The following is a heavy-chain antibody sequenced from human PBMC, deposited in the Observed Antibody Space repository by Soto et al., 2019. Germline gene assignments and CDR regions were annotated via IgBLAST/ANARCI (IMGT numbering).Heavy chain of an antibody. CDR1: GFTFRNYA. Sequence: GGSLRLSCAASGFTFRNYAMSWVRQAPGKGLEWVSAISGSGGNTYYANSVRGRFTISRDYSKTTVNLQMNSLRAEDTAVYYCARGLYYYASSGYYPEDYFDNWGQGTQVTVSS. J-gene: IGHJ4*02. CDR3: ARGLYYYASSGYYPEDYFDN. V-gene: IGHV3-23*01. D-gene: IGHD3-22*01. CDR2: ISGSGGNT.